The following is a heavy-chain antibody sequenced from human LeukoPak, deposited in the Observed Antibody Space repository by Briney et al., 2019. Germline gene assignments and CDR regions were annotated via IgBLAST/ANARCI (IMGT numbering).Heavy chain of an antibody. CDR2: INHSGST. Sequence: SETLSLTCAVYGGSFSGYYWSWIRQPPRKGLEWIGEINHSGSTNYNPSLKSRVTISVDTSKNQFSLKLSSVTAADTAVYYCARGYSSGWYGYWGQGTLVTVSS. V-gene: IGHV4-34*01. J-gene: IGHJ4*02. CDR3: ARGYSSGWYGY. D-gene: IGHD6-19*01. CDR1: GGSFSGYY.